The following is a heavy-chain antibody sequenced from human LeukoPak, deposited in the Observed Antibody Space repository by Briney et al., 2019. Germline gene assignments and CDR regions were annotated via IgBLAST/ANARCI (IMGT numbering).Heavy chain of an antibody. D-gene: IGHD4-23*01. J-gene: IGHJ5*02. V-gene: IGHV1-8*01. CDR2: MNPNSGNT. Sequence: GASVTVSCKASGFTFTTYDINWVRQATGQGLEWMGWMNPNSGNTGYAQKFQGRVTMTRNTSISTAYMELSSLRSEDTAVYYCARGPNKYDGGNSGSAWFDPWGQGTLVTVSS. CDR3: ARGPNKYDGGNSGSAWFDP. CDR1: GFTFTTYD.